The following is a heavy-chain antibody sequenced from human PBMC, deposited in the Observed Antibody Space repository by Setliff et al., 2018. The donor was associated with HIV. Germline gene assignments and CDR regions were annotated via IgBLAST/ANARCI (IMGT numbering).Heavy chain of an antibody. CDR2: ISHSGSSGST. CDR1: GGSFSDHY. CDR3: ARGYSSGWTGYFGY. J-gene: IGHJ4*02. V-gene: IGHV4-34*01. Sequence: SETLSLTCAVYGGSFSDHYWNWIRQAPGKGLEWIGEISHSGSSGSTNYNPSLKRRVTISVDMPKNHFSLNLTSVTAADTAVYYCARGYSSGWTGYFGYWGQGTLVTVSS. D-gene: IGHD6-19*01.